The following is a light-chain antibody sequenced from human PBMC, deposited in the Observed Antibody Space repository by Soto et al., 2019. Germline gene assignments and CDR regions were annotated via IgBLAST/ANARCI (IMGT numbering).Light chain of an antibody. CDR1: QSVTTNY. J-gene: IGKJ1*01. CDR2: GAS. Sequence: EMVLTQSPGTLSLSPGERATLSCRASQSVTTNYIAWYQQKPGQAPRLLIYGASSRATDIPDRFSGSGSGTDFSLTISRLEPEDFAVYYCHQYGTSQTFGQGTKVEVK. CDR3: HQYGTSQT. V-gene: IGKV3-20*01.